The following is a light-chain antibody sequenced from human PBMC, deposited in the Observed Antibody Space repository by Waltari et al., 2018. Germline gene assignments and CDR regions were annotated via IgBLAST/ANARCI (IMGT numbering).Light chain of an antibody. J-gene: IGKJ1*01. V-gene: IGKV1-5*03. CDR2: KAS. CDR3: QQYSSEST. Sequence: DIQMTQSPSALSASVGDRVTITCRASQDIRGWLAWYQQRPGKAPKLLIYKASTLEFGVPSRFSGSGSGTQFTLTISSLQPDDFATYYCQQYSSESTFGQGTKLEF. CDR1: QDIRGW.